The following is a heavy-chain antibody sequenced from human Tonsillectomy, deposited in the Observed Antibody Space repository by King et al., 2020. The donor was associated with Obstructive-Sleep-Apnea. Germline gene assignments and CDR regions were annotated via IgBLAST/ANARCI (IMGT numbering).Heavy chain of an antibody. D-gene: IGHD1-26*01. V-gene: IGHV3-11*01. J-gene: IGHJ4*02. Sequence: VQLVESGGGLVKPGGSLRLSCAASGFTFSDYYMSWIRQAPGKGLEWVSYIIRSGITIYYADTLKGRLTISRDNAKKSLYLQMNSLRAEDTAVYYCARETVSGSWDTLDYWGQGTLVTVSS. CDR1: GFTFSDYY. CDR2: IIRSGITI. CDR3: ARETVSGSWDTLDY.